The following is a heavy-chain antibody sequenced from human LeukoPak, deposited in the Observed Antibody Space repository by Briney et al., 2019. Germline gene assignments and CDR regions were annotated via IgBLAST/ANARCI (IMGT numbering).Heavy chain of an antibody. Sequence: GGSLRLSCVASGFTVSRNYMSWVRQAPGKGLEWVSLIYSGGSTYYADSVKGRFTISRDNSKNTLYVQMNSLRAEDTAVYCCAAHSSGYLGWFDPWGQGTLVTVSS. CDR3: AAHSSGYLGWFDP. CDR1: GFTVSRNY. CDR2: IYSGGST. V-gene: IGHV3-66*01. D-gene: IGHD3-22*01. J-gene: IGHJ5*02.